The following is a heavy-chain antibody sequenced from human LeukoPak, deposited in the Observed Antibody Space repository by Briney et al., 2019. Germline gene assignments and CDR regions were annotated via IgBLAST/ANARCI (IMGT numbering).Heavy chain of an antibody. J-gene: IGHJ4*02. Sequence: GGSLRLSCAASGFTFSSYSMNWVRQAPGEGLEWVSSISSSSSGYIYYADSVKGRFTISRDNAKNSRYLQMNSLRAEDTAVYYCARDRGLYGSGSYYRHWGQGTLVTVSS. CDR3: ARDRGLYGSGSYYRH. V-gene: IGHV3-21*01. CDR2: ISSSSSGYI. D-gene: IGHD3-10*01. CDR1: GFTFSSYS.